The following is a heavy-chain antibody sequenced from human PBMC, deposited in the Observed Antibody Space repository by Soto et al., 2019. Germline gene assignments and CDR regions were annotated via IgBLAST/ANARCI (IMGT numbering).Heavy chain of an antibody. CDR2: IWYDGSNK. CDR3: ARDVPGGSSWPNYGYYYYYMDV. CDR1: GFTFSSYG. D-gene: IGHD6-13*01. Sequence: QVQLVESGGGVVQPGRSLRLSCAASGFTFSSYGMHWVRQAPGKGLEWVAVIWYDGSNKYYADSVKGRFTISRDNSKNTLYLQMNSLRAEDTAVYYCARDVPGGSSWPNYGYYYYYMDVWGKGTTVTVSS. J-gene: IGHJ6*03. V-gene: IGHV3-33*01.